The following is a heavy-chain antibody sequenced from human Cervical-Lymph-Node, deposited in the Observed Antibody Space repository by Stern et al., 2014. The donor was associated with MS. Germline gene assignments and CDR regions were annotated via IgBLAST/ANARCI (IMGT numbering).Heavy chain of an antibody. CDR3: ALTPTFAYYYYGMQA. CDR2: IRSDNEHA. V-gene: IGHV1-18*04. D-gene: IGHD3-10*02. Sequence: VQLVQSGAEEKKPGASVKVSCKASGYTFTSYGISWVRQAPGQGLEWLGWIRSDNEHANRAQKRRGRATMTTDTSTSTGYVGLRSLRTDDTAVYYGALTPTFAYYYYGMQAWAQGSTDAVSS. CDR1: GYTFTSYG. J-gene: IGHJ6*02.